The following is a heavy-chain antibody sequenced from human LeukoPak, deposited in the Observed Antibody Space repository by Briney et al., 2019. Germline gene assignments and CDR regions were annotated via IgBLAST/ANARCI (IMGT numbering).Heavy chain of an antibody. CDR3: ARVRKQYYYDNSHHRDASDV. CDR1: GFTFDDFG. Sequence: GGSLRLSCAPAGFTFDDFGMNWVRHAPGKGLEWVSNTIWNGNNINYADPVKGRFSISRVKAKNSIYLQMNSLRAEHTVFYYCARVRKQYYYDNSHHRDASDVWGQGTMVIVSS. V-gene: IGHV3-20*04. D-gene: IGHD3-22*01. CDR2: TIWNGNNI. J-gene: IGHJ3*01.